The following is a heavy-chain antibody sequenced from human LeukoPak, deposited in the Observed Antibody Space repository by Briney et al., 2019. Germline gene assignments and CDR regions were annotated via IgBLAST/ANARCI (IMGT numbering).Heavy chain of an antibody. D-gene: IGHD2-8*01. CDR3: ASTKGAFDI. J-gene: IGHJ3*02. CDR1: GGSISSYY. CDR2: IYYSGST. Sequence: SETLSLTCTVSGGSISSYYWSWIRQPPGQGLEWIGYIYYSGSTNYNPSLKSRVTISVDTSKNQFSLKLSSVAAADTAVYYCASTKGAFDIWGQGTMVTVSS. V-gene: IGHV4-59*01.